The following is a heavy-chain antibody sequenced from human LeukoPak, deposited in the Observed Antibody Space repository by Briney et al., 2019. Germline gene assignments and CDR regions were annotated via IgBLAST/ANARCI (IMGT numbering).Heavy chain of an antibody. J-gene: IGHJ4*02. CDR3: ALVTVTTSRNFDY. CDR1: GFTFSLYG. V-gene: IGHV3-30*02. D-gene: IGHD4-17*01. Sequence: GGSLRLSCAASGFTFSLYGMHWVRQAPGKGLEWVALISNDGSKTYYADSVKGRFTISRDNSKNTLYLQMNSLRAEDTAVYYCALVTVTTSRNFDYWGQGTLVTVSS. CDR2: ISNDGSKT.